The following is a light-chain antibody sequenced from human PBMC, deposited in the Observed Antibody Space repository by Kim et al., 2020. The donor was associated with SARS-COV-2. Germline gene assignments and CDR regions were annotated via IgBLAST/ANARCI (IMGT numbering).Light chain of an antibody. J-gene: IGKJ4*01. CDR2: GAS. CDR3: QQYNNWPPAT. CDR1: QSVSSN. V-gene: IGKV3-15*01. Sequence: IVMTQSPATLSVSPGERATLSCRASQSVSSNLALYQQKTGQAPRLLIYGASTRATGIPARFSGSGSGTEFTLTISSLQSEDFAIYYCQQYNNWPPATFGGGTKVDIK.